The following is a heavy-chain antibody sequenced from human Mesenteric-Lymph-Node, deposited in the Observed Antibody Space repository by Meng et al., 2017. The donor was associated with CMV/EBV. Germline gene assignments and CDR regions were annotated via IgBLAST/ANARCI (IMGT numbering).Heavy chain of an antibody. CDR1: GFTFSSFG. D-gene: IGHD6-6*01. Sequence: GGSLRLSCAASGFTFSSFGVHWVRQAPGKGLEWVAVISYDGSDKYYADSVKGRFTISRDNSKNTLYLQMNSLGAEDTAVYYCARLAARPFDYWGQGTLVTVSS. J-gene: IGHJ4*02. V-gene: IGHV3-30*03. CDR3: ARLAARPFDY. CDR2: ISYDGSDK.